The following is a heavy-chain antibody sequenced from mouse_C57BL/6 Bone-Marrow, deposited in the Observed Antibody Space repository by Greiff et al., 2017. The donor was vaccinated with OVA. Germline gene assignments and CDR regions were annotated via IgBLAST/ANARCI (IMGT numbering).Heavy chain of an antibody. CDR1: GFNIKDYY. J-gene: IGHJ3*01. V-gene: IGHV14-1*01. CDR3: TSRVCISWFSY. Sequence: VQLQQSGAELVRPGASVKLSCTASGFNIKDYYMHWVKQRPEQGLEWIGRIDPEDGDTEYAPKFQGKATMTADTSSNTAYLQLSSLTSEDTSFSYSTSRVCISWFSYWRPVPLVTVSA. CDR2: IDPEDGDT.